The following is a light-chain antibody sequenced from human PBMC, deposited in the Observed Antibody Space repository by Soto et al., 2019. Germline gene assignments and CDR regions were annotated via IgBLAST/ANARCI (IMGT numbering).Light chain of an antibody. CDR1: QNVSNW. V-gene: IGKV1-5*03. CDR3: QQYSKEST. J-gene: IGKJ2*01. CDR2: KAS. Sequence: DVEMTQSPSTLPTSIGDRVTINCRASQNVSNWLAWYQQKPGKAPKLLIYKASRRESGVPSRFSASGSGTDVTLTIDSLQSDDFATYFCQQYSKESTFGQGTKLEIK.